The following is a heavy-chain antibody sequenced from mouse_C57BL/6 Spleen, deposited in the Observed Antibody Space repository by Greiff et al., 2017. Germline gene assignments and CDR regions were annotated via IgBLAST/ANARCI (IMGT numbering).Heavy chain of an antibody. Sequence: VQLQQPGAELVKPGASVKLSCKASGYTFTSYWLHWVKQRPGRGLEWSGRIDPNSGGTKYNEKFKSKATLTVDKPSSTAYMQLSSLTSEDSAVYYCARWDDYDAMDYWGQGTSVTVSS. D-gene: IGHD4-1*01. CDR1: GYTFTSYW. V-gene: IGHV1-72*01. CDR3: ARWDDYDAMDY. CDR2: IDPNSGGT. J-gene: IGHJ4*01.